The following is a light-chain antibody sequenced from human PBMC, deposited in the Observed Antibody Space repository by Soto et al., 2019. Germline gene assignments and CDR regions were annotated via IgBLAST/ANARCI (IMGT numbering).Light chain of an antibody. V-gene: IGKV3-20*01. J-gene: IGKJ2*01. CDR2: GAS. Sequence: EIVLTQSPGTLSLSPGERATLSCRASQSVSSSYLAWYQQKPGQAPRLLIYGASSRATGIQDRFSGSGSGTDFTLTISRLEPEDFAVYYCQQYGSSPPRTFGQGTKLEI. CDR3: QQYGSSPPRT. CDR1: QSVSSSY.